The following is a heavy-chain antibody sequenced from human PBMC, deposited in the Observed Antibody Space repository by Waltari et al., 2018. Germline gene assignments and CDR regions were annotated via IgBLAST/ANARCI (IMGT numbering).Heavy chain of an antibody. J-gene: IGHJ4*02. CDR2: ISSSSSYI. CDR3: ARAPKRYYCDY. CDR1: GFPFSRYS. V-gene: IGHV3-21*01. D-gene: IGHD3-9*01. Sequence: EVQLVESGGGLVKPGGSLRLSCAASGFPFSRYSMTWVRQAPGKGLEWVSSISSSSSYIYYADSVKGRFTISRDNAKNSLYLQMNSLRAEDTAVYYCARAPKRYYCDYWGQGTLVTVSS.